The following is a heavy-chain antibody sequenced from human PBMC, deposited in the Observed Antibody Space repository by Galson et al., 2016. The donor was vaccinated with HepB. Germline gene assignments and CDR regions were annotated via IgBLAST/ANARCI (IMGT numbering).Heavy chain of an antibody. V-gene: IGHV3-23*01. J-gene: IGHJ6*03. CDR3: AKFYGSGIYYYFYMDV. CDR1: GFTFSNYV. CDR2: ISGGGGNT. Sequence: SLRLSCAGSGFTFSNYVMTWVRQAPGKGLGWVSSISGGGGNTDYADSVKGRFTISRDNSNNTLYLQMNSLRADDTALYFCAKFYGSGIYYYFYMDVWGEGTTVTVSS. D-gene: IGHD6-25*01.